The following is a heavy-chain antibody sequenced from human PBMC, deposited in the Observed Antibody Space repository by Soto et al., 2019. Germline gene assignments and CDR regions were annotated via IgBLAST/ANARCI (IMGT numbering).Heavy chain of an antibody. V-gene: IGHV3-21*01. CDR1: EFTFSDYS. CDR2: MSSDSTYI. Sequence: PGGSLRLSCAGSEFTFSDYSMNWVRQAPGKGLEWVSSMSSDSTYIYYADSVKGRFTISRDNAKNLLYLQMDSLRVEDTAVYYFMGGEYDRYYYYVLDVWGQGTAVSVSS. CDR3: MGGEYDRYYYYVLDV. J-gene: IGHJ6*02. D-gene: IGHD4-17*01.